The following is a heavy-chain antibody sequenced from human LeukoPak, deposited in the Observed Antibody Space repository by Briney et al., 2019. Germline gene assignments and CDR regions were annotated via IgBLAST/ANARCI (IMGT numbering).Heavy chain of an antibody. J-gene: IGHJ4*02. CDR1: GFTFSSYG. D-gene: IGHD1-26*01. V-gene: IGHV3-30*18. CDR3: AKKWGVGTTTLDYFDY. Sequence: GGSLRLSCAASGFTFSSYGMHWVRQAPGKGLEGVAVISYDGSNKYYADSVKGRFTISRDNSKNTLYLQMNSLRAEDTAVYYCAKKWGVGTTTLDYFDYWGQGTLVTVSS. CDR2: ISYDGSNK.